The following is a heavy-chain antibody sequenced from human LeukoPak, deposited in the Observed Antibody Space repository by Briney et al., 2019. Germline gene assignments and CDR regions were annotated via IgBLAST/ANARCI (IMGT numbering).Heavy chain of an antibody. CDR2: IYPGDSDI. D-gene: IGHD6-13*01. J-gene: IGHJ4*02. Sequence: GESLKISCKDSGYRFSSYWIAWVRQMPGKGLEYIGIIYPGDSDIRYSPSFQGLVTISADKSISTAYLQWSSLKASDTAMYYCARRRRDSSSWDYFDYWGQGTLVTVSS. CDR1: GYRFSSYW. V-gene: IGHV5-51*01. CDR3: ARRRRDSSSWDYFDY.